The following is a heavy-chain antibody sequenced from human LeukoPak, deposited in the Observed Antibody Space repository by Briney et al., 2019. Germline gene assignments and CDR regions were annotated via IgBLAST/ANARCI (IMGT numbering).Heavy chain of an antibody. V-gene: IGHV3-15*01. D-gene: IGHD3-22*01. CDR2: IKSRSDGGTT. Sequence: PGGSLRLSCVASGFTFNNAWMIWVRRAPGKGLEWVGRIKSRSDGGTTEYAAPVKGRFTISRDDSKNTLYLQMNSLKTEDTAVYYCLFRFYHDSSGYYQFDYWGQGTLVTVSS. CDR3: LFRFYHDSSGYYQFDY. J-gene: IGHJ4*02. CDR1: GFTFNNAW.